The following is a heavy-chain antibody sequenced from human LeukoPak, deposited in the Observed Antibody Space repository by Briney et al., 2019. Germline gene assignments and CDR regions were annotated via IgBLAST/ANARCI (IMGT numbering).Heavy chain of an antibody. CDR1: GGSFSGYY. CDR3: ARVMGYVWGSLRAFDI. V-gene: IGHV4-34*01. D-gene: IGHD3-16*01. J-gene: IGHJ3*02. Sequence: PSETLSLTCAAYGGSFSGYYWSWIRQPPGKGLEWIGEINDSGNINYNPSLKSRVTISVDTFKNQFSLKLSSVTAADTAVYYCARVMGYVWGSLRAFDIWGQGTMVTVSS. CDR2: INDSGNI.